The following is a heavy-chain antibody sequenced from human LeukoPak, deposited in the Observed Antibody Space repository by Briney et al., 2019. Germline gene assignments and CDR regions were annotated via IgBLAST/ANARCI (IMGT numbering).Heavy chain of an antibody. CDR2: INPSGGST. V-gene: IGHV1-46*01. CDR3: AEEGPRDYYDSSGELGY. Sequence: ASVKVSCKASGYTFTSYYMHWVRQAPGQGLEWMGIINPSGGSTSYAQKFQGRVTMTRDTSISTAYMELSRLRSDDTAVYYCAEEGPRDYYDSSGELGYWGQGTLVTVSS. J-gene: IGHJ4*02. CDR1: GYTFTSYY. D-gene: IGHD3-22*01.